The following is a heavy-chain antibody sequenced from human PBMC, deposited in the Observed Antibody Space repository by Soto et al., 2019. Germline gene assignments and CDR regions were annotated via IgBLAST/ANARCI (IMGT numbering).Heavy chain of an antibody. V-gene: IGHV4-59*08. Sequence: SETLSLTCTVSGGSISGYYWSWIRQPPGKGLEWIGYIYSSGSPNYNPSLKGRAAISVDTSENQTSLRLSSVTAADTAVYYCARVVIVPAARGHYNYFYMDVWGKGTTVTVPS. J-gene: IGHJ6*03. CDR2: IYSSGSP. D-gene: IGHD2-2*01. CDR3: ARVVIVPAARGHYNYFYMDV. CDR1: GGSISGYY.